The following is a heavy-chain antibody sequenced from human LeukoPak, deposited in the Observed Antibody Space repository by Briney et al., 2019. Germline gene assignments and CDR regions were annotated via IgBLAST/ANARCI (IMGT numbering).Heavy chain of an antibody. CDR1: GGTFSSYA. CDR3: ASPKPYDSSGYYDY. Sequence: SVKVSCKASGGTFSSYAISWVRQAPGQGLEWMGGIIPILGTANYAQKFQGRVTITADESTSTAYMELSSLRSEDTAVYYCASPKPYDSSGYYDYWGQGTLVTVSS. CDR2: IIPILGTA. V-gene: IGHV1-69*13. J-gene: IGHJ4*02. D-gene: IGHD3-22*01.